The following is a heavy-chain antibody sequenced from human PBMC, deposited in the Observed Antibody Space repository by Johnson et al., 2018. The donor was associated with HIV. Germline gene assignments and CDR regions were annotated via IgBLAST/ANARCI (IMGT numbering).Heavy chain of an antibody. CDR1: GFTFSSYA. Sequence: QVQLVESGGGVVQPGRSLRLSCAASGFTFSSYAMHWVRQAPGKGLEWVAVISYDGSNKYYADSVKGRFTISRDNSKNTLYLQMNSLRAEGAAVYYCARDRDAFDIWGQGTMVTVSS. CDR2: ISYDGSNK. CDR3: ARDRDAFDI. J-gene: IGHJ3*02. V-gene: IGHV3-30*04.